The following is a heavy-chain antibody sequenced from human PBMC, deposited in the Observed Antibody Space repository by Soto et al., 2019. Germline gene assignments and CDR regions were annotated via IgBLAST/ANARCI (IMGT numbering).Heavy chain of an antibody. CDR3: ARDLWFGELSGGYYYCGMDV. CDR2: VYSSGST. D-gene: IGHD3-10*01. CDR1: GVPISSGGYY. J-gene: IGHJ6*02. Sequence: QVQLQESGPGLVKPSQTLSLTCTVSGVPISSGGYYWSWIRPHPGKGLEWIGYVYSSGSTYFNPSLKSRVTISLDPSKNQITLTVTSVTAADTAVYFCARDLWFGELSGGYYYCGMDVWGQGTTVTVTS. V-gene: IGHV4-31*03.